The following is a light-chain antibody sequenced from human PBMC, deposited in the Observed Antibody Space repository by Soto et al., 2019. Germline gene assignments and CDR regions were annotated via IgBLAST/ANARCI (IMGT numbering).Light chain of an antibody. CDR3: QQYNKWPCT. Sequence: MPQSPGTLSVFPGELVRLSYRPTQSVSNKLVWYQGKAGQAPRLLIYDGSTRATCMSGRFSGSESGTEFALTISSLQYEDFAVYYCQQYNKWPCTFGQGTNVDIK. CDR2: DGS. J-gene: IGKJ1*01. V-gene: IGKV3-15*01. CDR1: QSVSNK.